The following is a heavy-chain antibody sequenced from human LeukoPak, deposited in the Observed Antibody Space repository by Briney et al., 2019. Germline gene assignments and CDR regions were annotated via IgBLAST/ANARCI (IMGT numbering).Heavy chain of an antibody. CDR3: ARGVARPPPDYYYYYYMDV. V-gene: IGHV1-69*13. D-gene: IGHD2-15*01. CDR2: IIPIFGTA. J-gene: IGHJ6*03. Sequence: GASVKVSCKASGGTFSSYAISWVRQAPGQGLEWMGGIIPIFGTANYAQKFQGRVTITADESTSTAYMELSSLRSEDTAVYYCARGVARPPPDYYYYYYMDVWGKGTTVTVSS. CDR1: GGTFSSYA.